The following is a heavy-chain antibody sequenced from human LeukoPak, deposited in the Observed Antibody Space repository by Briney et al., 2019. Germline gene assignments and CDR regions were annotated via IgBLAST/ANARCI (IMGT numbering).Heavy chain of an antibody. Sequence: PGRSLRLSCAASGFTFSSYGMHWVRQAPGKGPEWVAVISYDGSNKYYADSVKGRFTISKDNSKNTLYLQMNSLRAEDTAVYYCAKVGKGLLWFGDGIDYWGQGTLVTVSS. CDR1: GFTFSSYG. V-gene: IGHV3-30*18. CDR3: AKVGKGLLWFGDGIDY. D-gene: IGHD3-10*01. CDR2: ISYDGSNK. J-gene: IGHJ4*02.